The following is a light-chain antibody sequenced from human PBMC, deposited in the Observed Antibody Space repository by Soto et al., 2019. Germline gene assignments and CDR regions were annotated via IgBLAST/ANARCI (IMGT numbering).Light chain of an antibody. CDR1: SSDVGGFNY. Sequence: QSALNQPASVSGSPGQSITIPCTGTSSDVGGFNYVSWYQQHPGKAPKLMIYDVSDRPSGVSNRFSGSKSGNTASLTISGLQAEDEADYYCSSYTSSTALVFGTGTKVTVL. V-gene: IGLV2-14*03. J-gene: IGLJ1*01. CDR2: DVS. CDR3: SSYTSSTALV.